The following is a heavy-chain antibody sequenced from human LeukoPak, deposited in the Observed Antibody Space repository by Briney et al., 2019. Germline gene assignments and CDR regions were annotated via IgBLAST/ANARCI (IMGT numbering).Heavy chain of an antibody. Sequence: LILSCASTEFNFISHVMSSARQAPGNGMECGSDISSSGDTTCYADSVIGRLTISRDDSTISLDEQMGSLRDECVFVYCCAKEAYWLAADDIDYWGQGTLVTVSS. D-gene: IGHD3-9*01. CDR2: ISSSGDTT. CDR1: EFNFISHV. V-gene: IGHV3-23*01. CDR3: AKEAYWLAADDIDY. J-gene: IGHJ4*02.